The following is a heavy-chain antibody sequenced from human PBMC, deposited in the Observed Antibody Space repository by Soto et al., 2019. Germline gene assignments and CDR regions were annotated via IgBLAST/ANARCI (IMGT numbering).Heavy chain of an antibody. CDR3: ARGPHGGWYAAAPYYFDY. CDR1: GFTFSSYA. Sequence: PGGSLRLSCAASGFTFSSYAMHWVRQAPGKGLEWVAVISYDGSNKYYADSVKGRFTISRDNSKNTLYLQMNSLRAEDTAVYYCARGPHGGWYAAAPYYFDYWGQGTLVTVSS. J-gene: IGHJ4*02. D-gene: IGHD6-19*01. CDR2: ISYDGSNK. V-gene: IGHV3-30-3*01.